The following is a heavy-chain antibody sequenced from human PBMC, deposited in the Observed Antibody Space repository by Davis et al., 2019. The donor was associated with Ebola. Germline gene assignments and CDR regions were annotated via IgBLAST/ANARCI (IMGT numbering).Heavy chain of an antibody. CDR2: IYYSGTT. D-gene: IGHD2-15*01. Sequence: MPSEILSPTCTVPGSSISTYYWSWTRQLPGKGLEWIGAIYYSGTTNYNPSLKSRVTISVDTSKNQFSLKLSSVTAADTAVYDCARVVRDELHFHGMDVWGQGTTVTVSS. CDR1: GSSISTYY. V-gene: IGHV4-59*01. CDR3: ARVVRDELHFHGMDV. J-gene: IGHJ6*02.